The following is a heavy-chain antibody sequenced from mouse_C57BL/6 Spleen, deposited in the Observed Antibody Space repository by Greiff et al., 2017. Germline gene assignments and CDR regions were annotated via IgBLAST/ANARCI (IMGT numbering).Heavy chain of an antibody. CDR2: IWSGGST. J-gene: IGHJ1*03. Sequence: VKVEESGPGLVQPSQSLSITCTVSGFSLTSYGVHWVRQSPGKGLEWLGVIWSGGSTDYNAAFISRLSISKDNSKSQVFFKMNSLQADDTAIYYCARKGGIWYFDVWGTGTTVTVSS. CDR1: GFSLTSYG. V-gene: IGHV2-2*01. CDR3: ARKGGIWYFDV.